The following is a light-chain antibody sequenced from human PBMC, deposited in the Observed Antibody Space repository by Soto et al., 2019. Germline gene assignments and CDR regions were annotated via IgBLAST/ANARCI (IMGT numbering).Light chain of an antibody. CDR1: QSVNSY. V-gene: IGKV3-11*01. J-gene: IGKJ3*01. CDR3: QQRRDWPRAT. CDR2: DAS. Sequence: EIVLTQSPATLSLSPGERATLSCRASQSVNSYLAWYQQKPGQAPRLLLFDASHRATGIPARFSGSGSGTDFTLTISSLEPEDFAVYYCQQRRDWPRATFGPGTKVD.